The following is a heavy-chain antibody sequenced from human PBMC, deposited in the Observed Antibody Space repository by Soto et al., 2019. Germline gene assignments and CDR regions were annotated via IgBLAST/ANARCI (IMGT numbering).Heavy chain of an antibody. J-gene: IGHJ4*02. CDR1: GSTFSSYA. CDR2: ISGSGGST. Sequence: GGSLRLSCAASGSTFSSYAMSWVRQAPGKGLEWVSAISGSGGSTYYADSVKGRFTISRDNSKNTLYLQMDNLRTEDTAVYYCARAYSSGWSLPFDYWGQGTLVTVSS. V-gene: IGHV3-23*01. CDR3: ARAYSSGWSLPFDY. D-gene: IGHD6-19*01.